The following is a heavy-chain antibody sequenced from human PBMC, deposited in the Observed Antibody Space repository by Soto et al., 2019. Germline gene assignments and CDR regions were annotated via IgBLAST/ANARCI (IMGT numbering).Heavy chain of an antibody. CDR1: GFTFSSYG. CDR2: IWYDGSNK. D-gene: IGHD2-2*01. J-gene: IGHJ4*02. V-gene: IGHV3-33*08. CDR3: AREYCSSSCYFFGY. Sequence: GGSLRLSCAASGFTFSSYGMHWVRQAPGKGLEWVAVIWYDGSNKYYADSVKGRFTISRDNSKNTLYLQMNSLRAEDTAVYYRAREYCSSSCYFFGYWGQGTLVTVSS.